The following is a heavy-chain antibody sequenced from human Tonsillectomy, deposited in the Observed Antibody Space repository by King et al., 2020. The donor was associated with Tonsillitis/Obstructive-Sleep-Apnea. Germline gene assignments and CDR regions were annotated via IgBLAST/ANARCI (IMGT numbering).Heavy chain of an antibody. CDR1: GYTFTSYY. J-gene: IGHJ4*02. V-gene: IGHV1-46*01. Sequence: VQLVESGAEVKKPGASVKVSCKASGYTFTSYYMHWVRQAPGQGLEWMGIINPSGGSTSYAQKFQGRVTMTRDTSTSTVYMELSSLRSEDTAVYYCARAHKITIFGVVIGPPFDYWGQGTLVTVSS. CDR2: INPSGGST. CDR3: ARAHKITIFGVVIGPPFDY. D-gene: IGHD3-3*01.